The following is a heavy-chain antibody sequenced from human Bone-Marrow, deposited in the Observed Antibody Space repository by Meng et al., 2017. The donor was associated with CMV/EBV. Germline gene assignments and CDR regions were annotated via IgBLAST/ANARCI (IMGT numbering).Heavy chain of an antibody. CDR2: IRYDGSSK. J-gene: IGHJ3*01. Sequence: GGSLRLSCAASGFTFSSYGMHWVRQAPGKGLEWVAFIRYDGSSKYYADSVKGRFTISRDNSKNTLYLQMNSLRAEDTAVYYCASFGLIVVVTSLEVRNWGQGTIVTVSS. V-gene: IGHV3-30*02. CDR3: ASFGLIVVVTSLEVRN. CDR1: GFTFSSYG. D-gene: IGHD2-21*02.